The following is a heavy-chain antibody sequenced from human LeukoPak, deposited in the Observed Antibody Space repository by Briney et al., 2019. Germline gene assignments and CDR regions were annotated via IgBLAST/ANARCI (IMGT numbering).Heavy chain of an antibody. Sequence: GGSLRLSCVVSGFTFSTFWMSWVRQAPGKGLEWVASIKQDGSEKYYVDSVKGRFTISRDNANNSLYLQVDSLGDEDTGVYYCTRGWGSSGPGDFWGPGTLVTVSS. CDR3: TRGWGSSGPGDF. J-gene: IGHJ4*02. CDR2: IKQDGSEK. CDR1: GFTFSTFW. V-gene: IGHV3-7*01. D-gene: IGHD6-19*01.